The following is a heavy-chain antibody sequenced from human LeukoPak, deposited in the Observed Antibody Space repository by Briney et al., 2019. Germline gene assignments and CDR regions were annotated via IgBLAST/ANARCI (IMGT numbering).Heavy chain of an antibody. Sequence: PGGSLRLSCAASGLTFSSYAMSWVRQAPGKGLEWVSAISGSGGSTYYADSVKGRFTISRDNSKNTLYLQMNSLRAEDTAVYYCAKDWIAARASVLDYWRQGTLVTVSS. D-gene: IGHD6-6*01. CDR3: AKDWIAARASVLDY. V-gene: IGHV3-23*01. J-gene: IGHJ4*02. CDR1: GLTFSSYA. CDR2: ISGSGGST.